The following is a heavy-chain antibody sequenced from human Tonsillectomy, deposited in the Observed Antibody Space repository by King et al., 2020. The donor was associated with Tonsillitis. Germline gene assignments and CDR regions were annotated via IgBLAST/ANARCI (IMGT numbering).Heavy chain of an antibody. CDR2: IYPGASDT. D-gene: IGHD4-11*01. J-gene: IGHJ6*02. Sequence: VQLVESGAEVKKPGESLKISCEGSGYSFTTYSIGWVRQMPGKGLEWMGIIYPGASDTRYSPSFQGQVTISADKSISTAYVQWSSLKASDTAMYYCARRARLQSCMDVWGQGTTVTVSS. CDR1: GYSFTTYS. V-gene: IGHV5-51*03. CDR3: ARRARLQSCMDV.